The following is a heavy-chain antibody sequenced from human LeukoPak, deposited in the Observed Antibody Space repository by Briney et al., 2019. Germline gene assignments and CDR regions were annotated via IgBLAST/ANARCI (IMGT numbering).Heavy chain of an antibody. Sequence: SSETLSLTCAVYGGSFSGYYWSWIRQLPGKGLEWIGEINHSGSTNYNPSLKSRVTISVDTSKNQFSLKLSSVTAADTAVYYCARGRGGSGAAAGTRWFDPWGQGTLVTVSS. V-gene: IGHV4-34*01. CDR2: INHSGST. D-gene: IGHD6-13*01. CDR1: GGSFSGYY. J-gene: IGHJ5*02. CDR3: ARGRGGSGAAAGTRWFDP.